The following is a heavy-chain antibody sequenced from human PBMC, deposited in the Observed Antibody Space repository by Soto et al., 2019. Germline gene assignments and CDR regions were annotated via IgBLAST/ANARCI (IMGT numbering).Heavy chain of an antibody. J-gene: IGHJ3*01. CDR2: IYYSGST. V-gene: IGHV4-30-4*01. CDR1: GASISSGDFY. CDR3: ARLGPYVDIDALDF. Sequence: QVQLQESGPGLVKPSQTLSLTCTVSGASISSGDFYWSWIRQPPGKGLEWIGYIYYSGSTYYNPSLKSRVTISVDTSKNQFSLNLSSVTAADTAVYYCARLGPYVDIDALDFWGQGTMVTVSS. D-gene: IGHD3-16*01.